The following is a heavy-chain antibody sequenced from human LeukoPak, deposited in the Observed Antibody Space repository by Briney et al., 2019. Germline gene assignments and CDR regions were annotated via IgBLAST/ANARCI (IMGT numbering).Heavy chain of an antibody. Sequence: SEALSLTCAVSGASIASHSWWSWVRQPPGKGLEWIGEVYHSGGANYKPSLKSRVTISVDTSRNHFSLKLTSVTAADTAVYFCAYNRNFALDNWGQGTLVTVSS. J-gene: IGHJ4*01. CDR1: GASIASHSW. V-gene: IGHV4/OR15-8*01. CDR2: VYHSGGA. CDR3: AYNRNFALDN. D-gene: IGHD1-14*01.